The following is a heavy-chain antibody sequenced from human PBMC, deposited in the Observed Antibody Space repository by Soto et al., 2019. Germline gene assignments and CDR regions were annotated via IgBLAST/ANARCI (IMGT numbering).Heavy chain of an antibody. CDR1: GLTFSSYA. V-gene: IGHV3-23*01. J-gene: IGHJ4*02. CDR2: ISGSGGST. CDR3: AKVHDFWSGSLHFDY. D-gene: IGHD3-3*01. Sequence: GGSLRLSCAASGLTFSSYAMSWVRQAPGRGLEWVSAISGSGGSTYYADSVKGRFTISRDNSKNTLYLQMNSLRAEDTAVYYCAKVHDFWSGSLHFDYWGQGTLVTVSS.